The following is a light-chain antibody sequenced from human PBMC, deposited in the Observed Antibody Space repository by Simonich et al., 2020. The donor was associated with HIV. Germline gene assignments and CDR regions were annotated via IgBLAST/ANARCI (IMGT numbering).Light chain of an antibody. CDR2: WAS. CDR1: QSVLYNSNNKNY. Sequence: DIVMTQSPDSLAVSLGERATINCNSSQSVLYNSNNKNYSPWYRQKPGQPPKLLIYWASTRESGVPDRFSGSGSGTDFALTISSLQAEDVAVYYCQQYYSTPRTFGPGTKVDIK. V-gene: IGKV4-1*01. J-gene: IGKJ3*01. CDR3: QQYYSTPRT.